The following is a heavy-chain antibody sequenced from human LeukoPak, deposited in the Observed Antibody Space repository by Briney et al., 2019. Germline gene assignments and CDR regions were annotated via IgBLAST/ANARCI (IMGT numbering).Heavy chain of an antibody. CDR1: GFIFSDYG. Sequence: GGSLRLSCEVSGFIFSDYGMHWVRQAPGKGLEWVALIWYDGRTKFHADSVRGRFTISRDNSANTLYLQMSSLRVEDTAVYYCAREWGRIAVAGGPGYWGQGALVTVSS. CDR3: AREWGRIAVAGGPGY. J-gene: IGHJ4*02. CDR2: IWYDGRTK. V-gene: IGHV3-33*01. D-gene: IGHD6-19*01.